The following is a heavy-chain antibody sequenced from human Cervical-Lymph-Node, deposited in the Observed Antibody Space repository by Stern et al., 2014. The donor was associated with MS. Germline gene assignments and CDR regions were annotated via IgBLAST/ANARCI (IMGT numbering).Heavy chain of an antibody. D-gene: IGHD6-19*01. J-gene: IGHJ3*01. CDR2: IYPVVSDT. CDR3: AIPKSSGWYASDAFHQ. V-gene: IGHV5-51*03. CDR1: GFTFNKFW. Sequence: EVQLVESGAEVKKPGESLKISCKGSGFTFNKFWIGWVRQIPGKGLEWLGIIYPVVSDTRYSPSFQGLVTISADESISTAYLQWSSLKASDTAIYYCAIPKSSGWYASDAFHQWGQGTMVTVSS.